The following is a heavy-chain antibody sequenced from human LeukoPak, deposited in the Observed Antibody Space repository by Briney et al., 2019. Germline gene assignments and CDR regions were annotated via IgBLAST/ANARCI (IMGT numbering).Heavy chain of an antibody. D-gene: IGHD3-10*01. CDR1: GFTFRSYG. Sequence: GGSLRLSCAASGFTFRSYGMHWVRQAPGKGLEWVAIVWYDGSDKYYADSVKGRFTISRDNSKNTVYLQMNSLRAEDTALYYCSRDIGQFGSPEYWGQGTLVTVSS. V-gene: IGHV3-33*01. CDR3: SRDIGQFGSPEY. J-gene: IGHJ4*02. CDR2: VWYDGSDK.